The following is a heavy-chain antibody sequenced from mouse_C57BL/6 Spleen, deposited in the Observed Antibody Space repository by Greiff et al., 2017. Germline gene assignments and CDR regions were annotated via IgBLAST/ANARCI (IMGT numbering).Heavy chain of an antibody. D-gene: IGHD1-1*01. CDR3: ASADYGSSFAY. CDR1: GYAFSSYW. Sequence: VQLQQSGAELVKPGASVKISCKASGYAFSSYWMNWVKQRPGKGLEWIGQIYPGDGDTNYNGKFKGKATLTAAKSSSTAYMQLISLTSEYSAVYFCASADYGSSFAYWGPGALVTVSA. V-gene: IGHV1-80*01. CDR2: IYPGDGDT. J-gene: IGHJ3*01.